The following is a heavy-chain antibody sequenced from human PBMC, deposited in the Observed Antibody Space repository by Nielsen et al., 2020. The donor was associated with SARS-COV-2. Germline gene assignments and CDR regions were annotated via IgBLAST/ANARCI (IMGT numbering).Heavy chain of an antibody. CDR1: GGSFSGYY. Sequence: SETLSLTCAVYGGSFSGYYWSWIRQPPGKGLEWIGEINHSGSTNYNPSLKSRVTISVDTSKNQFSLKLSSVTAADTAVYYCARTYGSGSYYPDTGFDCWGQGTLVTVSS. CDR3: ARTYGSGSYYPDTGFDC. D-gene: IGHD3-10*01. V-gene: IGHV4-34*01. J-gene: IGHJ4*02. CDR2: INHSGST.